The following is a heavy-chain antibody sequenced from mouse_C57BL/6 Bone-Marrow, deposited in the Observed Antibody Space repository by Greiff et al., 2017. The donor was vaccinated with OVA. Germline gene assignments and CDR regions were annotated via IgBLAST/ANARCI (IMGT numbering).Heavy chain of an antibody. D-gene: IGHD2-5*01. CDR3: ARSSNPYYYAMDY. Sequence: VMLVESGPGLVQPSQSLSITCPVSGFSLTSYGVHWVRQSPGKGLEWLGVIWSGGSTDYNAAFISRLSISKDNSKSQVFFKMNSLQADDTARYYCARSSNPYYYAMDYWGQGTSVTVSS. CDR1: GFSLTSYG. V-gene: IGHV2-2*01. CDR2: IWSGGST. J-gene: IGHJ4*01.